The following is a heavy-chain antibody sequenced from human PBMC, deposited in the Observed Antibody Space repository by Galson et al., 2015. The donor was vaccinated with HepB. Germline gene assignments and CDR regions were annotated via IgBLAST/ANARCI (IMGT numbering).Heavy chain of an antibody. V-gene: IGHV3-23*01. CDR3: AKGSLPLSYGYLDDRGDRDY. Sequence: SLRLSCAASGFTFSSYAMSWVRQAPGKGLEWVSAISGSGGSTYYADSVKGRFTISRDNSKNTLYLQMNSLRAEDTAVYYCAKGSLPLSYGYLDDRGDRDYWGQGTLVTVSS. CDR1: GFTFSSYA. CDR2: ISGSGGST. D-gene: IGHD5-18*01. J-gene: IGHJ4*02.